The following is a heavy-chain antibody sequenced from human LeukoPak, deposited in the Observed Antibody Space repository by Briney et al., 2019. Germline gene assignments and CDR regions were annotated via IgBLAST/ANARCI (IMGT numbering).Heavy chain of an antibody. CDR3: ARRVWTIAAADNWFDP. D-gene: IGHD6-13*01. J-gene: IGHJ5*02. CDR1: GGSISSYY. CDR2: IYYSGST. Sequence: NASETLSLTCTVSGGSISSYYWSWIRQPPGKGLEWIGYIYYSGSTNYNPSLKSRVTISVDTSKNQFSLKLSSVTAADTAVYYCARRVWTIAAADNWFDPWGQGTLVTVSS. V-gene: IGHV4-59*08.